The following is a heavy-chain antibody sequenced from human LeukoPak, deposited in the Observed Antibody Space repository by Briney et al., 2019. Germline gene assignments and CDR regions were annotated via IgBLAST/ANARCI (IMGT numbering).Heavy chain of an antibody. D-gene: IGHD3-9*01. CDR3: AKGATPRLRFFDWFAAPDY. V-gene: IGHV3-23*01. CDR2: VGAGGENT. J-gene: IGHJ4*02. Sequence: GSLRLSCAASGFTFDNYAMSWVRQAPGKGLDWVSTVGAGGENTYYADSVRRRFTISRDNSKNTVYLQMNSLSAEDTAVYYCAKGATPRLRFFDWFAAPDYWGQGALVTVSS. CDR1: GFTFDNYA.